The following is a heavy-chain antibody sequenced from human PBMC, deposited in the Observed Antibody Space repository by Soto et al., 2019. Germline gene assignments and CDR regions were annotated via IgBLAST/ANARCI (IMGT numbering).Heavy chain of an antibody. CDR3: ARDRSYDFWSGYVGFDP. CDR1: GGSVSSGSHY. Sequence: SETLSLTCTVSGGSVSSGSHYWSWIRQPPGKGLEWIGNIYYSGSTKCNPSLKSRVTISVDRSRNHFSLNLRSVTTADTALYYCARDRSYDFWSGYVGFDPWGQGTMVTVSS. CDR2: IYYSGST. J-gene: IGHJ5*02. V-gene: IGHV4-61*03. D-gene: IGHD3-3*01.